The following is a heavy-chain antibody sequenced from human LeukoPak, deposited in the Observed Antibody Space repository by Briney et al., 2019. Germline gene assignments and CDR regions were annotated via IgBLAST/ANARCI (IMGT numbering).Heavy chain of an antibody. V-gene: IGHV4-34*01. CDR1: GGSFSGYY. CDR3: AASYSSGWYHYYYYYGMDV. J-gene: IGHJ6*02. Sequence: SETLSLTCAVYGGSFSGYYWSWIRQPPGKGLEWIGEIKYSGSTNYNPSLKSRVTISVDTSKNQFSLKLSSVTAADTAVYYCAASYSSGWYHYYYYYGMDVWGQGTTVTVSS. CDR2: IKYSGST. D-gene: IGHD6-19*01.